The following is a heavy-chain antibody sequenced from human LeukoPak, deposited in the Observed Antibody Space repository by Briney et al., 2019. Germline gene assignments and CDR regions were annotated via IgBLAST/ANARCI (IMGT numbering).Heavy chain of an antibody. Sequence: GASVKVSCKASGGTFSSYAISWVRQAPGQGLEWMGGIIPIFGTANYAQKFQGRVTITTDESTSTVYMELSSLRSEDTAVYYCARAYCSSTSCSFRYYYYMDAWGKGTTVTVSS. J-gene: IGHJ6*03. CDR3: ARAYCSSTSCSFRYYYYMDA. D-gene: IGHD2-2*01. CDR1: GGTFSSYA. V-gene: IGHV1-69*05. CDR2: IIPIFGTA.